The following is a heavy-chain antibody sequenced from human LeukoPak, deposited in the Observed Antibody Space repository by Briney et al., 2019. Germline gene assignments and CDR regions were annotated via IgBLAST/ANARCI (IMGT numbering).Heavy chain of an antibody. CDR2: IYYSGNT. CDR1: GGSISSGDYY. V-gene: IGHV4-30-4*01. D-gene: IGHD6-13*01. J-gene: IGHJ5*02. CDR3: ARGKGLEQQLVLNWFDP. Sequence: MTSETLSLTCTVSGGSISSGDYYWSWIRQPPGKGLEWIGYIYYSGNTYYNPSLKSRVTISVDTSKNQFSLKLSSVTAADTAVYYCARGKGLEQQLVLNWFDPWGQGTLVTVSS.